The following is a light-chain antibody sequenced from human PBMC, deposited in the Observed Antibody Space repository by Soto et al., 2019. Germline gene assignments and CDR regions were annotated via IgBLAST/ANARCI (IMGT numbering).Light chain of an antibody. J-gene: IGKJ1*01. CDR3: QQYNSYSRT. Sequence: IQMTQSPSTLSSSVGDRVTITCLASQSISSWLAWYQQKPGKAPKLLIYRASNLESGVPSSFSGSGSGTEFTLTISSLQPDDFATYYCQQYNSYSRTFGQGTKVDIK. V-gene: IGKV1-5*03. CDR1: QSISSW. CDR2: RAS.